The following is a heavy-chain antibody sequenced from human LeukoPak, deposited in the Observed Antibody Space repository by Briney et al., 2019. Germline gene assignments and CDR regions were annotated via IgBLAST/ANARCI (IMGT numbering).Heavy chain of an antibody. V-gene: IGHV1-24*01. J-gene: IGHJ3*02. Sequence: GASAKVSCKVSGYTLTELSMHWVRQAPGKGLEWMGGFDPEDGETIYAQKFQGRVTMTEDTSTDTAYMELSSLRSEDTAVYYCATDLMVRGVYDAFDIWGQGTMVTVSS. CDR3: ATDLMVRGVYDAFDI. CDR2: FDPEDGET. CDR1: GYTLTELS. D-gene: IGHD3-10*01.